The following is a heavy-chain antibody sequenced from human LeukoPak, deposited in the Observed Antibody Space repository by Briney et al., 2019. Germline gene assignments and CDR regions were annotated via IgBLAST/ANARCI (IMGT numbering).Heavy chain of an antibody. CDR2: IYYGGTT. CDR1: GGSISSSSYY. V-gene: IGHV4-39*01. J-gene: IGHJ5*02. D-gene: IGHD1-26*01. Sequence: SETLSLTCTVSGGSISSSSYYWGWIRQPPGKGLEWIGSIYYGGTTYYNPSLKSRVTISVDTSKNQFSLKLSSVTAADTAVYYCARVKWELPNWFDPWGQGTLVTVSS. CDR3: ARVKWELPNWFDP.